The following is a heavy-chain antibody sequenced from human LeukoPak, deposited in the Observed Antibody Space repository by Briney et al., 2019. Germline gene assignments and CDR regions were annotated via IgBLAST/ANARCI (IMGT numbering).Heavy chain of an antibody. V-gene: IGHV4-61*02. CDR3: ARQKWAVVTAPYYFDY. D-gene: IGHD5-18*01. J-gene: IGHJ4*02. CDR2: IYTSGST. CDR1: GGSISSGSYY. Sequence: SETLSLTCTVSGGSISSGSYYWSWIRQPAGKGLEWIGRIYTSGSTNYNPSLKSRVTISVATSKNQFSLKLSSVTAADTAVYYCARQKWAVVTAPYYFDYWGQGTLVTVSS.